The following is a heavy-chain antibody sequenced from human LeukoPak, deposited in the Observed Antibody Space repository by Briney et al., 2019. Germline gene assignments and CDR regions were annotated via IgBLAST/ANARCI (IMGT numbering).Heavy chain of an antibody. J-gene: IGHJ4*02. CDR3: ARDKGYTSGHAFDY. Sequence: PGGSLRLSCAASLFTVNSNFMTWVRQAPGKGLEWVSVIYTGGDTYYADSVKGRFTISRDNSKNTLYLQMNSLRAEDTAVFYCARDKGYTSGHAFDYWGQGTLVTVSS. V-gene: IGHV3-66*01. CDR1: LFTVNSNF. CDR2: IYTGGDT. D-gene: IGHD6-19*01.